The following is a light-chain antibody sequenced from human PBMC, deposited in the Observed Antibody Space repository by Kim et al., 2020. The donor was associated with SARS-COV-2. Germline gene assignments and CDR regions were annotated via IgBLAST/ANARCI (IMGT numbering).Light chain of an antibody. CDR1: QDISNY. V-gene: IGKV1-27*01. CDR2: AAS. Sequence: DIQMTQSPSSLSASVGDRVTITCRASQDISNYLAWYQQKPGKVPKLLIYAASTLQSGVPSRFSGTGSGTDFTLTISSLQPEDVATYYSQMYYSDAAFGQGTKWIS. CDR3: QMYYSDAA. J-gene: IGKJ1*01.